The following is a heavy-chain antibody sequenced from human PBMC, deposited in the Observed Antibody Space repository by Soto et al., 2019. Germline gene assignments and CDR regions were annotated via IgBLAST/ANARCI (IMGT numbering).Heavy chain of an antibody. Sequence: PWGSLRLSCAASGFTFSSYGMHWVRQAPGKGLEWVAVIWYDGSNIYYADSVKGRFTISRDNSENTLYLQMNSLRAEDTAVYYCARALSGYYHYYYGMDVWGQGTTVTVSS. CDR2: IWYDGSNI. J-gene: IGHJ6*02. V-gene: IGHV3-33*01. CDR3: ARALSGYYHYYYGMDV. D-gene: IGHD3-3*01. CDR1: GFTFSSYG.